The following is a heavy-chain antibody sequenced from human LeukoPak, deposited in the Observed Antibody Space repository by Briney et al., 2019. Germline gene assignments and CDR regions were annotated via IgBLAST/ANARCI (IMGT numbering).Heavy chain of an antibody. J-gene: IGHJ4*02. CDR1: GYSISSGGYY. Sequence: PSETLSLTCSVSGYSISSGGYYWSWIRQHPGKGLEWLGYIYYSGSTYYNPSPKSRVTISVDTSKNQFSLKLSSVTAADTAVYYCARTTMESRNFDYWGQGTLVTVSS. D-gene: IGHD4-11*01. CDR2: IYYSGST. V-gene: IGHV4-31*03. CDR3: ARTTMESRNFDY.